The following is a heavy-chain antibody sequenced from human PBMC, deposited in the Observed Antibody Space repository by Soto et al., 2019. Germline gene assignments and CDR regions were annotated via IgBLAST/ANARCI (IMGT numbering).Heavy chain of an antibody. J-gene: IGHJ6*02. D-gene: IGHD3-3*01. CDR3: ARQDFGVVIHYGMDV. Sequence: PGESLKISCKGSGYSFTSYWIGWVRQMPGKGLEWMGIIYPGDSNTRYSPSFQGQVTISADKSISTAYLHWSSLTASDTAMYYCARQDFGVVIHYGMDVWGQGTTVTVSS. CDR1: GYSFTSYW. CDR2: IYPGDSNT. V-gene: IGHV5-51*01.